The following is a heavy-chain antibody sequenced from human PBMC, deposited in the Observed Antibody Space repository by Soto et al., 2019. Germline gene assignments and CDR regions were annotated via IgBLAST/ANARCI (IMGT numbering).Heavy chain of an antibody. CDR2: MSTSGVT. D-gene: IGHD6-19*01. Sequence: QVQLQESGPGLVKPSETLSLTCTVSGGSISNKYWSWIRQPAGKGLEWLGRMSTSGVTNYSPSLKSRVTMSVDMSTNQFSLKLSSVTATDAAVYYCARALDSSGWYGDDAFDIWGQGTMVTVSS. J-gene: IGHJ3*02. V-gene: IGHV4-4*07. CDR1: GGSISNKY. CDR3: ARALDSSGWYGDDAFDI.